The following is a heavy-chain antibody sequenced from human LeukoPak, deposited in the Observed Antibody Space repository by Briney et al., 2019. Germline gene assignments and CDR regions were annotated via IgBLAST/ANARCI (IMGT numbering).Heavy chain of an antibody. CDR2: ISKSGGT. V-gene: IGHV4-30-4*01. J-gene: IGHJ4*02. D-gene: IGHD3-22*01. Sequence: PSETLSLTCNVSGDSISSGDFFWSWIRQPPGKGLEWIGYISKSGGTYYKPSLKSRVTISGDTSKNQFSLKVISVTAADTAMYYCARAEAGYYYFDYWGQGTLVTVSS. CDR1: GDSISSGDFF. CDR3: ARAEAGYYYFDY.